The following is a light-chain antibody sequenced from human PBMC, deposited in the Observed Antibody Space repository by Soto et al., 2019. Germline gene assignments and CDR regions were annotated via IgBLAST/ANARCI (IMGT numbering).Light chain of an antibody. CDR2: EVS. CDR1: SSDVGGYNY. J-gene: IGLJ3*02. Sequence: QSALTQPPSASGSPGQSVTISCTGTSSDVGGYNYVSWYQQHPGKAPKLMIYEVSKRPSGVPDRFSGSKSGNTASLTVSGLNDGAEADYYCSSYAGSNNLVFGGGTKLTVL. V-gene: IGLV2-8*01. CDR3: SSYAGSNNLV.